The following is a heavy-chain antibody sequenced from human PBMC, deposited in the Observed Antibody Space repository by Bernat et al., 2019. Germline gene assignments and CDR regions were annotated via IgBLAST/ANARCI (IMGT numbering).Heavy chain of an antibody. CDR3: AKAEYSSSSRHFDY. CDR1: GLTFSSFW. J-gene: IGHJ4*02. Sequence: EVQLVESGGGLVQPGGSLRLSCAASGLTFSSFWMHWVRQAPGKGLVWVSRVNGDGSSTSYADSGKGRFTISRDNAKNTLYLQMNSLRAEDTAVYYCAKAEYSSSSRHFDYWGQGTLVTVPS. V-gene: IGHV3-74*01. CDR2: VNGDGSST. D-gene: IGHD6-6*01.